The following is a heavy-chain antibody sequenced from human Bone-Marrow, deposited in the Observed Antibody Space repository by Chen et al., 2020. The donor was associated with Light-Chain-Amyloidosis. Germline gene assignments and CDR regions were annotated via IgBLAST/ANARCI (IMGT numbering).Heavy chain of an antibody. J-gene: IGHJ3*02. Sequence: VRQAPGKGLEWVSTISGSGGSRYYGDSVKGRLTISRANSKNALFLQMNSLRAEDTAVYYCAKDISYDDILPGYPADAFDIWGQGTMVTVSS. CDR2: ISGSGGSR. V-gene: IGHV3-23*01. D-gene: IGHD3-9*01. CDR3: AKDISYDDILPGYPADAFDI.